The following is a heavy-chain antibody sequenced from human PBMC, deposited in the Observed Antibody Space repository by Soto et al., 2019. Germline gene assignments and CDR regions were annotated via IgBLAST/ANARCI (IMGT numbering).Heavy chain of an antibody. CDR3: ARETMAVAGMDYYYYGMDV. V-gene: IGHV4-31*03. Sequence: QVQLQESGPGLVKPSQTLSLTCTVSGGSISSGGYYWSWIRQHPGKGLEWIGYIYYSGSTYYNPSLKSRVTISGDTSKNQFSLKLSSVTAADTAVYYCARETMAVAGMDYYYYGMDVWGQGTTVTVSS. CDR1: GGSISSGGYY. J-gene: IGHJ6*02. CDR2: IYYSGST. D-gene: IGHD6-19*01.